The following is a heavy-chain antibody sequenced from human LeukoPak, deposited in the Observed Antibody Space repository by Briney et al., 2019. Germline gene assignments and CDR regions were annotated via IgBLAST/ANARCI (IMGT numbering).Heavy chain of an antibody. V-gene: IGHV3-23*01. Sequence: GGTLRLSCAASGFTFSSYGMSWVRQAPGKGLEWVSAISGSGGSTYYADSVKGRFTISRDNAKNSLYLQMNSLRAEDTAVYYCARVEEAAAFNPWGQGTLVTVSS. CDR2: ISGSGGST. CDR1: GFTFSSYG. CDR3: ARVEEAAAFNP. D-gene: IGHD6-13*01. J-gene: IGHJ5*02.